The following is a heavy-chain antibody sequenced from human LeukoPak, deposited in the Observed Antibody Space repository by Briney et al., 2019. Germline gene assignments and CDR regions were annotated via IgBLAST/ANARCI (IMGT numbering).Heavy chain of an antibody. Sequence: PGGSLRLSCAASGFTFSGYSIHWVRQAPGKGLEWVAFIRFDGNNKYYTDSVKGRFTISRDNSKNTLYLQMNSLSAEDTAVYYCASMARLRDAFDIWGQGTMVTVSS. CDR1: GFTFSGYS. V-gene: IGHV3-30*02. D-gene: IGHD4-17*01. CDR3: ASMARLRDAFDI. CDR2: IRFDGNNK. J-gene: IGHJ3*02.